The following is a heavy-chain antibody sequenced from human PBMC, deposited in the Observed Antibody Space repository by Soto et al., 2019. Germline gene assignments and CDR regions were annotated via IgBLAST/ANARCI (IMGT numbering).Heavy chain of an antibody. Sequence: EVQLVETGGGLIQPGGSLRLSCAASGFTVSSNYMSWVRQAPGKGLEWVSVIYSGGSTYYADSVKGRFTISRDNSKNTLYLQMNSLRAEDTAVYSCARAWGSGRLEYFQHWGQGTLVTVSS. CDR3: ARAWGSGRLEYFQH. J-gene: IGHJ1*01. CDR1: GFTVSSNY. D-gene: IGHD2-15*01. V-gene: IGHV3-53*02. CDR2: IYSGGST.